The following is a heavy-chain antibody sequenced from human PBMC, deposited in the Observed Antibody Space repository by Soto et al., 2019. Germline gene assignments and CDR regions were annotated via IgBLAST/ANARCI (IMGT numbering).Heavy chain of an antibody. D-gene: IGHD6-13*01. CDR3: AKDYSSSWYYPYGLEV. Sequence: GGSLRLYCAASGFTFSSYAMSWVRQAPGKGLEWVSAMSGSGGSTYYADSVKGRFTISRDNSKNTLYVQMNSVRAEDTAIYYCAKDYSSSWYYPYGLEVWGLGTTVTVSS. CDR2: MSGSGGST. J-gene: IGHJ6*02. CDR1: GFTFSSYA. V-gene: IGHV3-23*01.